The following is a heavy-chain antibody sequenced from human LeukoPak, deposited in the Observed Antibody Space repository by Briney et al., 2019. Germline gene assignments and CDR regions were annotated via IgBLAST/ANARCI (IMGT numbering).Heavy chain of an antibody. CDR3: AKDDGGSPPDAFDI. CDR1: GFTFSSYA. CDR2: ISYSGGST. Sequence: GGSLRLSCAASGFTFSSYAMSWVRQAPGKGLEWVSTISYSGGSTYYADSVKGRFAISRDSSKNTLYLQMNGLRGEDTAVYYCAKDDGGSPPDAFDIWGQGTLVTVPS. D-gene: IGHD3-10*01. V-gene: IGHV3-23*01. J-gene: IGHJ3*02.